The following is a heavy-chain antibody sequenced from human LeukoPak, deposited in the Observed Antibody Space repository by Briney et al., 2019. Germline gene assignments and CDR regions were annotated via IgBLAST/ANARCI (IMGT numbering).Heavy chain of an antibody. CDR2: IYSGGTT. CDR3: ARERQRVGDY. Sequence: GGSLRLSCAASGFTVSSSYMSWVRQAPGKGLEWVSVIYSGGTTYYADSVKGRFTISRDNSKNTLYLQMNSLRAEDTAVYYCARERQRVGDYWGQGTLVTVSS. V-gene: IGHV3-66*01. D-gene: IGHD3-10*01. CDR1: GFTVSSSY. J-gene: IGHJ4*02.